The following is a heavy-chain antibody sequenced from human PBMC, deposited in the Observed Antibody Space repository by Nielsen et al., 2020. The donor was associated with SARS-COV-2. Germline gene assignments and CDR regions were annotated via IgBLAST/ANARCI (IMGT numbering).Heavy chain of an antibody. Sequence: SETLSLTCTVSGGSITGYFWSWIRQPPGKGLEWIWYVYYTGSTNYNPSLKSRVTISVDKSKNQFSLNLSSVTAADTAVYYCARVSNSGWIFDYWGQGIRITASS. CDR3: ARVSNSGWIFDY. V-gene: IGHV4-59*01. CDR1: GGSITGYF. D-gene: IGHD6-19*01. J-gene: IGHJ4*02. CDR2: VYYTGST.